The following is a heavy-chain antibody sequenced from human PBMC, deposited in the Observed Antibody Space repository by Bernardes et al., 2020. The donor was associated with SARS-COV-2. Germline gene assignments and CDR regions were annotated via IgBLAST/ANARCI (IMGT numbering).Heavy chain of an antibody. CDR3: ASGIEVTATWAFDI. CDR2: IFTSGNT. CDR1: GGAISSYH. Sequence: SETLSLTCTVSGGAISSYHWSWIRQPAGQGLEWIGRIFTSGNTDYNPSLKSRVSMSVDTSRNQFSLKLYSVTAADTAVYYCASGIEVTATWAFDIWGQGTMVSVSS. V-gene: IGHV4-4*07. J-gene: IGHJ3*02. D-gene: IGHD6-19*01.